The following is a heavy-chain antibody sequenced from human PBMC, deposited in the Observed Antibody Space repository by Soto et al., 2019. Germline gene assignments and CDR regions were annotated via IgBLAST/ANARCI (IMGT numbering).Heavy chain of an antibody. V-gene: IGHV3-30*18. D-gene: IGHD2-15*01. CDR1: GFTFSTHG. Sequence: GGSLILSCEVSGFTFSTHGMHWVRQAPGKCLEWVAGTSYDGTNKYYARSVQGRFTISRENSMKTLYLQMNSLRTEDTAVYYCAKDLSGARWYYDALDVWGQGXTVTVYS. J-gene: IGHJ6*02. CDR2: TSYDGTNK. CDR3: AKDLSGARWYYDALDV.